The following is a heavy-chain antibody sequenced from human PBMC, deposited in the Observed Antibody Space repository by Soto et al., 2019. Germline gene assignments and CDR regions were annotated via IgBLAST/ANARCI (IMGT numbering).Heavy chain of an antibody. CDR3: AKGSGIVSDAYFQH. CDR1: GFTFTDYA. D-gene: IGHD5-12*01. CDR2: ISAGGGST. Sequence: GGSLRLSCAASGFTFTDYAMCWVRQAPGKGLEWVSTISAGGGSTDYADSVKGRFTISRDNSKNTLSLQMNSLRAEDTAVYYCAKGSGIVSDAYFQHWGQGTLVTSPQ. V-gene: IGHV3-23*01. J-gene: IGHJ1*01.